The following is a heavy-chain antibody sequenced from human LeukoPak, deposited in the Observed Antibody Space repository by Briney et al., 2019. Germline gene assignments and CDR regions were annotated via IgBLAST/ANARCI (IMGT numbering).Heavy chain of an antibody. CDR1: GFTFSSYG. Sequence: PGGSLRLSCAASGFTFSSYGMHWVRQAPGKGLEWVAVIWYDGSNKYYADSVKGRFTISRDNSKNTLYLQMNSLRAEDTAVYYCARDLIAARSGLDYWGQGTLVTVSS. J-gene: IGHJ4*02. D-gene: IGHD6-6*01. CDR3: ARDLIAARSGLDY. V-gene: IGHV3-33*08. CDR2: IWYDGSNK.